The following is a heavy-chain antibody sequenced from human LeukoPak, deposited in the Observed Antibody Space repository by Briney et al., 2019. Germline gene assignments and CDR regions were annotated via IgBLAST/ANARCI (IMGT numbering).Heavy chain of an antibody. J-gene: IGHJ4*02. CDR1: GFTFSSYA. CDR3: ARDGVGIAARPGNIDY. CDR2: ISYDGSNK. Sequence: GGSLRLSCAASGFTFSSYAMHWVLQAPGKGLEWVAVISYDGSNKYYADSVRGRFTISRDNSKNTLYLQMNSLRAEDTAVYYCARDGVGIAARPGNIDYWGQGTLVTVSS. V-gene: IGHV3-30-3*01. D-gene: IGHD6-6*01.